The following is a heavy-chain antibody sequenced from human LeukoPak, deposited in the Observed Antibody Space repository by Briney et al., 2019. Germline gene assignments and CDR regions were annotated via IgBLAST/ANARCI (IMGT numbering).Heavy chain of an antibody. CDR3: AELGITMIGGV. V-gene: IGHV3-21*01. D-gene: IGHD3-10*02. Sequence: GGSLRLSCAASGFTFSSYGMHWVRQAPGKGLEWVSSISSSSRYIYYADSVKGRSTISRDNAKNSLYLQMNSLRAEDTAVYYCAELGITMIGGVWGKGTTVTISS. CDR1: GFTFSSYG. CDR2: ISSSSRYI. J-gene: IGHJ6*04.